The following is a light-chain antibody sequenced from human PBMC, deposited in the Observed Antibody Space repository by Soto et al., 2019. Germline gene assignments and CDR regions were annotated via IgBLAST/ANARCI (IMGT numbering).Light chain of an antibody. CDR1: QSVSSN. Sequence: EIRVTQSPGPLSVSPGERATLPCRASQSVSSNLAWYQQKPGQAPRLFIYGASTRATGIPAKFSGSGFGTDFTLSISSLHSEDFAVYYCQHYHNWPLTVGQGTKVDIK. CDR2: GAS. V-gene: IGKV3-15*01. J-gene: IGKJ1*01. CDR3: QHYHNWPLT.